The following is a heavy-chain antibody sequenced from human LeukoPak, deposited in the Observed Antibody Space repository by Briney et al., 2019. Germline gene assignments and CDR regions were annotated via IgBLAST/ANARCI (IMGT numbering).Heavy chain of an antibody. V-gene: IGHV3-23*01. CDR2: ISGRGEST. J-gene: IGHJ5*02. D-gene: IGHD2-15*01. Sequence: SGRCLTPSCAAAGFSFTSSGMSCASQPPGKWREWASAISGRGESTHYADSVKGRFTISRDTSQNTLYLQMNSLRAEDTAVYYCVKEGRLLPPATWGQGTLVTVSS. CDR3: VKEGRLLPPAT. CDR1: GFSFTSSG.